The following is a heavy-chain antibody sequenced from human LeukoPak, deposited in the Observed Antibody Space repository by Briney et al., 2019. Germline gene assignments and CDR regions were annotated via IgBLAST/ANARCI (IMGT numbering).Heavy chain of an antibody. J-gene: IGHJ4*02. CDR3: ARTSSTTVVTSH. CDR1: GYTFTGYY. V-gene: IGHV1-2*02. D-gene: IGHD4-23*01. CDR2: INPNSGDT. Sequence: ASVKVSCKASGYTFTGYYMYWVRQAPGQGLECMGWINPNSGDTYYTQKFQGRVTMTRDTSINTAYMELSSLRSDDTAMYYCARTSSTTVVTSHWGQGTLVTVSS.